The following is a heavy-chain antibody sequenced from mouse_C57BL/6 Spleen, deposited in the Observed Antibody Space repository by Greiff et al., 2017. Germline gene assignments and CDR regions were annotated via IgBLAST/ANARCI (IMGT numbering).Heavy chain of an antibody. J-gene: IGHJ3*01. CDR2: IYPRSGNT. D-gene: IGHD1-1*01. Sequence: VQLQQSGAELARPGASVKLSCKASGYTFTSYGISWVKQRTGQGLEWIGEIYPRSGNTYYNEKFKGKATLTADKSSSTAYMELRSLTSEDSAVYFCARIDLFTTVVEGFAYWGQGTLVTVSA. V-gene: IGHV1-81*01. CDR3: ARIDLFTTVVEGFAY. CDR1: GYTFTSYG.